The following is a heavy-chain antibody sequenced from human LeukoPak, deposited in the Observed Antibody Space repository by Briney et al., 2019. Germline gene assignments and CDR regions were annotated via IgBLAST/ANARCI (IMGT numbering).Heavy chain of an antibody. D-gene: IGHD2-15*01. Sequence: SQTLSLTCAVSGGSISSRTNYWGWIRQPPGKGLEWIGSIYHSGSTYYNPSLRSRVTISVDTSKNQFSLKLSSVTAADTAVYYCARVYCSGGSCYSFDYWGQGTLVTVSS. J-gene: IGHJ4*02. V-gene: IGHV4-39*07. CDR3: ARVYCSGGSCYSFDY. CDR2: IYHSGST. CDR1: GGSISSRTNY.